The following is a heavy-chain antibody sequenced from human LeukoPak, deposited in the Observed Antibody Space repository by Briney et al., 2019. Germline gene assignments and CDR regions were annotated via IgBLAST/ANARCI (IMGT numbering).Heavy chain of an antibody. D-gene: IGHD3-10*01. Sequence: SETLSLTCTVSGGSISSGGYYWSWIRQHPGKGLEWIGYIYYSGSTYYNPSLKGRVTFSLDTSKNQFSLKLNSVTAADTAVYYCARVPKGSGYFNYWGQGTLVTVSS. CDR2: IYYSGST. J-gene: IGHJ4*02. CDR3: ARVPKGSGYFNY. CDR1: GGSISSGGYY. V-gene: IGHV4-31*03.